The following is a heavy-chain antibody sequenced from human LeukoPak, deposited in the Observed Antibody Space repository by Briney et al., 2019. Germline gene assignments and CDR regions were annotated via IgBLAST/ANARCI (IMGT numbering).Heavy chain of an antibody. CDR2: ISGSGGST. CDR1: GFTFSSYA. Sequence: PGGSLRLSCAASGFTFSSYAMSWVRQAPGKGLEWVSAISGSGGSTYYADSVKGRFTISRDNSKNTLYLQMNSLRAEDTAVYYCPKEGGYCSSTRCRNYFDYWGQGTLVTVSS. J-gene: IGHJ4*02. D-gene: IGHD2-2*01. CDR3: PKEGGYCSSTRCRNYFDY. V-gene: IGHV3-23*01.